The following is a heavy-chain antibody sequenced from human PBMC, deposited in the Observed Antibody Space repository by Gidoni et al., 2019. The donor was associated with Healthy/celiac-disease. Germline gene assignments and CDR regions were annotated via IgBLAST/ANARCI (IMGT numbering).Heavy chain of an antibody. Sequence: EVQLVESGGGLVQPGRSLSLSCAASGFTFDDYAMHWVRHAPGKGLEWVSGISWNSGSIGYADSVKGRFTISRDNAKNSLYLQMNSLRAEDTALYYCAKDSGACGGDCYGVCDCYYYYYGMDVWGQGTTVTVSS. CDR1: GFTFDDYA. J-gene: IGHJ6*02. V-gene: IGHV3-9*01. CDR3: AKDSGACGGDCYGVCDCYYYYYGMDV. CDR2: ISWNSGSI. D-gene: IGHD2-21*02.